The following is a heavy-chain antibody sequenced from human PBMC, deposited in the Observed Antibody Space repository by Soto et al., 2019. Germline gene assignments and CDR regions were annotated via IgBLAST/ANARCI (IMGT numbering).Heavy chain of an antibody. V-gene: IGHV3-33*01. D-gene: IGHD3-3*01. CDR2: IWYDGSNK. J-gene: IGHJ6*03. CDR1: GFTFSSYG. CDR3: ARVQGNFWSGYYKRSHYYYMDV. Sequence: GGSLRLSCAASGFTFSSYGMHWVRQAPGKGLEWVAVIWYDGSNKYYADSVKGRFTISRDNSKNTLYLQMNSLRAEDTAVYYCARVQGNFWSGYYKRSHYYYMDVWGKGTTLTVSS.